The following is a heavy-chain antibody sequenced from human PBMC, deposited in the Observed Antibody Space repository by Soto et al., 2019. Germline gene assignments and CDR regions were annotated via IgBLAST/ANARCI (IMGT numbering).Heavy chain of an antibody. CDR2: IDPSDPYT. J-gene: IGHJ6*02. CDR3: ARRRYDFWSGYYIYYGMDV. D-gene: IGHD3-3*01. Sequence: GESLKISCKGSGYSFTSYWISWVRQMPGKGLAWMGRIDPSDPYTNYSPSFQGHVTISADKSISTAYLQWSSLKASDTAMYYCARRRYDFWSGYYIYYGMDVWGQGTTVTVSS. V-gene: IGHV5-10-1*01. CDR1: GYSFTSYW.